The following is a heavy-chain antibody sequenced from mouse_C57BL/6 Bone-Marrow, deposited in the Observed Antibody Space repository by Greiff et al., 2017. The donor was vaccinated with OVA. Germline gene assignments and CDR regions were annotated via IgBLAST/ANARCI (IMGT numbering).Heavy chain of an antibody. D-gene: IGHD2-4*01. CDR3: ASIYYEYFDV. J-gene: IGHJ1*03. CDR1: GYTFTSYG. Sequence: LQESGAELARPGASVKLSCKASGYTFTSYGISWVKQRTGQGLEWIGEIYPRSGNTYYNEKFKGKATLTADKSSSTEYMELRSLTSEDSAVYFCASIYYEYFDVWGTGTTVTVSS. CDR2: IYPRSGNT. V-gene: IGHV1-81*01.